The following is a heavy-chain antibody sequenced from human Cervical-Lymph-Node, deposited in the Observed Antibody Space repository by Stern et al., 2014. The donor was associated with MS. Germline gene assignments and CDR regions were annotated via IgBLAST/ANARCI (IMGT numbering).Heavy chain of an antibody. D-gene: IGHD1-26*01. CDR3: ARGIIKEWAFDY. V-gene: IGHV3-30*04. CDR1: GFTLRSYA. Sequence: VQLVESGGGVVQPGRSLRLSCAASGFTLRSYAMNWVRQAPGKGLEWVAVISHDGSNKYYAESVKGRFTISRDESESTLYLQMNSLRADDTAVYYCARGIIKEWAFDYWGQGMLVTVSS. J-gene: IGHJ4*02. CDR2: ISHDGSNK.